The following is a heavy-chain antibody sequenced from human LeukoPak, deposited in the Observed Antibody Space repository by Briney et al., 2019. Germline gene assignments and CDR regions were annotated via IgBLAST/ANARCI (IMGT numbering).Heavy chain of an antibody. J-gene: IGHJ4*02. CDR3: ARARDIVVVVAAMDY. V-gene: IGHV1-46*01. Sequence: GASVKVSCKASGYTFTSYYMHWVRQAPGQGLEWMGIINPSGGSTSYAQKFQGRVTMARDTSTSTVYMELSSLRSEDTAVYYCARARDIVVVVAAMDYWGQGTLVTVSS. CDR1: GYTFTSYY. CDR2: INPSGGST. D-gene: IGHD2-15*01.